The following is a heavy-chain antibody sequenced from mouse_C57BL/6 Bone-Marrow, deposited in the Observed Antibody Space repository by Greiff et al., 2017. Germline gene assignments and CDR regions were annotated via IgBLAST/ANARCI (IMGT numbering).Heavy chain of an antibody. CDR2: ISYDGSN. Sequence: ESGPGLVKPSQSLSLTCSVTGYSITSGYYWNWIRQFPGNKLEWMGYISYDGSNNYNPSLKNRISITRDTSKNQFFLKLNSVTTEDTATYYCAREGYDYDQYYFDYWGQGTTLTVSS. V-gene: IGHV3-6*01. D-gene: IGHD2-4*01. CDR3: AREGYDYDQYYFDY. CDR1: GYSITSGYY. J-gene: IGHJ2*01.